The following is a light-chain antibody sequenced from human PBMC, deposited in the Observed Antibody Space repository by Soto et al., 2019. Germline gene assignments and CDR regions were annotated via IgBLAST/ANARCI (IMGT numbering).Light chain of an antibody. Sequence: DIQMTQSPSSVSASVGDRVTLTCRASQGIGDRLDWYQQKPGKVPQLLIYFASTLGSGVPSRFSGSGSGTDFILTINTLQADDFATYYCLHTYSFPRTFGQGTKVEIK. J-gene: IGKJ1*01. CDR2: FAS. V-gene: IGKV1-12*01. CDR3: LHTYSFPRT. CDR1: QGIGDR.